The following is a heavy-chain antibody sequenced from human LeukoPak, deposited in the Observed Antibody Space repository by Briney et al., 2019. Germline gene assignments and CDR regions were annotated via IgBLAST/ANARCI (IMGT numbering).Heavy chain of an antibody. Sequence: PSETLSLTCTVSGGSISSYYWSWIRQPPGKGLEWIGYIYYSGSTNYNPSLKSRVTISVDTSKNQFSLKLSSVTVADTAVYYCARGDFWSGNWFDPWGQGTLVTVSS. CDR2: IYYSGST. CDR3: ARGDFWSGNWFDP. V-gene: IGHV4-59*01. J-gene: IGHJ5*02. CDR1: GGSISSYY. D-gene: IGHD3-3*01.